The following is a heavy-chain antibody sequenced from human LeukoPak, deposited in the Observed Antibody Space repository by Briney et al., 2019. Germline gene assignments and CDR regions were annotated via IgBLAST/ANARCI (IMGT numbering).Heavy chain of an antibody. D-gene: IGHD2-15*01. Sequence: SETLSLTCTVSGGSISSSSYYWGWIRQPPGKGLEWIGSIYYSGSTYYNSSLKSRVTISVDTSKNQFSLKLSSVTAADTAVYYCARQAPLVVVSATGCYFDYWGQGTLVTVSP. CDR2: IYYSGST. V-gene: IGHV4-39*01. CDR3: ARQAPLVVVSATGCYFDY. CDR1: GGSISSSSYY. J-gene: IGHJ4*02.